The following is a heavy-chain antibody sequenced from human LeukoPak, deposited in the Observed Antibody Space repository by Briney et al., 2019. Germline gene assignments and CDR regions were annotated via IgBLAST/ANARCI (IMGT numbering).Heavy chain of an antibody. Sequence: HPGGSLRLSCAASGFTFSSYGMHWVRQAPGKGLEWVAFIRYDGSNKYYADSVKGRFTISRDNSKNTLYLQMNSLRAEDTAVYYCAKETIFGVVIHPFDPWGQGTLVTVSS. V-gene: IGHV3-30*02. CDR3: AKETIFGVVIHPFDP. D-gene: IGHD3-3*01. CDR1: GFTFSSYG. J-gene: IGHJ5*02. CDR2: IRYDGSNK.